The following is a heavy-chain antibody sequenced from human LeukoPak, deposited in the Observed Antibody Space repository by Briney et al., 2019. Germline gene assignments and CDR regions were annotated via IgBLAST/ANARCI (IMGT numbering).Heavy chain of an antibody. D-gene: IGHD1-26*01. Sequence: ASVKVSCTASGYTFTSYDINWVRQATGQGLEWMGWMNPNSGNTGYAQKFQGRVTMTRNTSISTAYMELSSLRSEDTAVYYCARAGTSGSYYTYWGQGTLVTVSS. V-gene: IGHV1-8*01. CDR2: MNPNSGNT. J-gene: IGHJ4*02. CDR1: GYTFTSYD. CDR3: ARAGTSGSYYTY.